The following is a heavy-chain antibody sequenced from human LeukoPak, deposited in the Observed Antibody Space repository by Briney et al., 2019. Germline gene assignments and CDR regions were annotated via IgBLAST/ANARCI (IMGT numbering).Heavy chain of an antibody. CDR3: ARWGHFDTSGYFVVDY. CDR2: INHSGST. Sequence: ASETLSLTCAVYGGSFSGYYWSWIRQPPGKGLEWIGEINHSGSTNYNPSLKSRVTISVDTSKNQFSLKLRSVTAVDTAVYYCARWGHFDTSGYFVVDYWGQGTLVTVSS. D-gene: IGHD3-22*01. J-gene: IGHJ4*02. V-gene: IGHV4-34*01. CDR1: GGSFSGYY.